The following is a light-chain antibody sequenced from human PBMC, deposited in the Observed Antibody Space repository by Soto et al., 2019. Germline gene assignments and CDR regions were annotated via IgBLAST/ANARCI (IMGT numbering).Light chain of an antibody. CDR1: QSIRSY. Sequence: DIQTTQSPSSLAASVGDRVTITCRASQSIRSYLNWYQQTRGKAPKLXIYAASRLQSGVPSLFSCSGAGTACTLTISSLKHEDFPTAYCPQSYSTPLTFGPGTKVDIK. J-gene: IGKJ3*01. CDR2: AAS. V-gene: IGKV1-39*01. CDR3: PQSYSTPLT.